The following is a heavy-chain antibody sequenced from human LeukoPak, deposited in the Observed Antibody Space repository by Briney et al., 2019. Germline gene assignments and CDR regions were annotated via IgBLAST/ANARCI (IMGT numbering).Heavy chain of an antibody. CDR2: ISSSRSTI. V-gene: IGHV3-48*04. D-gene: IGHD5-12*01. CDR3: AKGGGYEAQYYYYYLDV. J-gene: IGHJ6*03. Sequence: GGSLRLSCAASGFTFKSYGMHWVRQAPGKGLEWVSYISSSRSTIYYADSVKGRFTISRDNAKNSLYLQMKSLRAEDTAVYYCAKGGGYEAQYYYYYLDVWGKGTTVTISS. CDR1: GFTFKSYG.